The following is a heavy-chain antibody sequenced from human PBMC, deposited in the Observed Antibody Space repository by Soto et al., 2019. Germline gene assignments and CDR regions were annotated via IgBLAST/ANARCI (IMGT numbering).Heavy chain of an antibody. CDR2: ISSSSSYI. J-gene: IGHJ4*02. CDR1: GFTFSSYT. CDR3: ARDFHGAISVFDY. Sequence: EVQLVESGGGLVKPGGSLRLSCAASGFTFSSYTMNWVRQAPGKGLEWVSSISSSSSYIYYADSVKGRFTISRDNAKNSLYLQMNSLRAEVTAVYYCARDFHGAISVFDYWGQGTLVTVSS. D-gene: IGHD3-3*01. V-gene: IGHV3-21*01.